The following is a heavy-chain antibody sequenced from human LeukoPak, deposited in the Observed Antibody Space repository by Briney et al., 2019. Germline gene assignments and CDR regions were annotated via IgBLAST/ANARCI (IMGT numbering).Heavy chain of an antibody. D-gene: IGHD1-26*01. CDR2: MNPNSGDT. Sequence: GASVKVSCKASGYTFTNYDINWVRQATGHGLEWMGWMNPNSGDTGYAEKFQGRVTMTRDTSTNTAYMELTSLTSDDTAIFYCARTGMGGNVWIDSWGQGTLVTVSS. V-gene: IGHV1-8*01. CDR1: GYTFTNYD. CDR3: ARTGMGGNVWIDS. J-gene: IGHJ5*01.